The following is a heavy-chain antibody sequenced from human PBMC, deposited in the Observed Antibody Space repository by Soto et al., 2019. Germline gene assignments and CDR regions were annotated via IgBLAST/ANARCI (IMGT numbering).Heavy chain of an antibody. J-gene: IGHJ5*02. CDR3: AKDPRKGYVVYNWFDP. V-gene: IGHV3-23*01. CDR2: ISGSGGST. D-gene: IGHD5-12*01. Sequence: GGSLRLSCAASGFTFSSYAMSWFRQAPGKGLEWVSAISGSGGSTYYADSVKGRFTISRDNSKNTLYLQMNSLRAEDTAVYYCAKDPRKGYVVYNWFDPWGQGTLVTVSS. CDR1: GFTFSSYA.